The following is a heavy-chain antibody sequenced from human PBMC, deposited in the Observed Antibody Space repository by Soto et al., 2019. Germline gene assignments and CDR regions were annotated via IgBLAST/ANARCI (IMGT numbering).Heavy chain of an antibody. J-gene: IGHJ5*02. D-gene: IGHD2-15*01. CDR3: ARVAMGASTHCSGGSCYSAWFDP. CDR2: INPNSGGT. V-gene: IGHV1-2*04. Sequence: GASVKVSCKASGYTFTGYYMHWVRQAPGQGLEWMGWINPNSGGTNYAQKFQGWVTMTRDTSISTAYMELSRLRSDDTAVYYCARVAMGASTHCSGGSCYSAWFDPWGQGTLVTVSS. CDR1: GYTFTGYY.